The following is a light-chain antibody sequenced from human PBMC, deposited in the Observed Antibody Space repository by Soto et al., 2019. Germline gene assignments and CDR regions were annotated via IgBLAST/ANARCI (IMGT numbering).Light chain of an antibody. CDR1: SGDIGAYNY. J-gene: IGLJ1*01. CDR2: DVS. Sequence: QSALTQPASVSGSPGQSIAISCTGTSGDIGAYNYVSWYQQYPGRAPKLLIFDVSNRPSGISGRFSGSKSGNTASLTISGLQAEDEADYYCCSFTTSSTFVFGTGTKLTVL. CDR3: CSFTTSSTFV. V-gene: IGLV2-14*01.